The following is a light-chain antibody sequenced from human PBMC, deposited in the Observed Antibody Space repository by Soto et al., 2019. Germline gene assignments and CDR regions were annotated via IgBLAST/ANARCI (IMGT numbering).Light chain of an antibody. CDR3: QQRSNWPTIT. CDR1: QSVSIY. J-gene: IGKJ5*01. V-gene: IGKV3-11*01. Sequence: EIVLTQSPGTLSLSPGERATLSCRASQSVSIYLAWYQQRPGQAPRLLIYDASNRATGIPARFSGSGSGTDFTLTISSIEPADFAVYYCQQRSNWPTITFGQGTRLEIK. CDR2: DAS.